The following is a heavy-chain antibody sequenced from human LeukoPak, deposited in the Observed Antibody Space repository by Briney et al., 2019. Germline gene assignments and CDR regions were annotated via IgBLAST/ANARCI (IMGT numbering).Heavy chain of an antibody. D-gene: IGHD2-2*01. CDR3: ARGGYCSSTSCYPPGY. CDR2: INPNSGGT. J-gene: IGHJ4*02. V-gene: IGHV1-2*02. CDR1: GYTFTGYY. Sequence: ASVKVSCKASGYTFTGYYMHWVRQAPRQGLEWMGWINPNSGGTNYAQKFQGRVTMTRDTSISTAYMELSRLRSDDTAVYYCARGGYCSSTSCYPPGYWGQGTLVTVSS.